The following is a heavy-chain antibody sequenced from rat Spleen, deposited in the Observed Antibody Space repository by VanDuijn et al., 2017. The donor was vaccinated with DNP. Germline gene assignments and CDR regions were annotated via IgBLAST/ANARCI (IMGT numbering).Heavy chain of an antibody. CDR3: TTEGARY. V-gene: IGHV5-31*01. J-gene: IGHJ2*01. CDR2: ITNAGGST. Sequence: EVQLVESGGGPVQPGRSLKLSCVASGFIFSNYWMTWIRQAPGKGLEWVASITNAGGSTYYPDSVKGRLTISRDSAKSTLYLQMNSLRSEDTATYYCTTEGARYWGQGVMVTVSS. D-gene: IGHD5-1*01. CDR1: GFIFSNYW.